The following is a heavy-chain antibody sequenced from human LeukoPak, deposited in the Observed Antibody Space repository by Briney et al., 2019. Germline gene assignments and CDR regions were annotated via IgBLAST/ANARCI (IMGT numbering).Heavy chain of an antibody. D-gene: IGHD6-13*01. J-gene: IGHJ4*02. V-gene: IGHV3-74*01. CDR3: ASASSHRIAAGGDY. CDR2: INGDGSSR. Sequence: GGSLRLSCAASGFTFSNYWMHWVRHAPGKGLVWVSRINGDGSSRNHADSVKGRFTISRDNAKNTLYLQMNSLRAEDTAVYYCASASSHRIAAGGDYWGQGTLVTVSS. CDR1: GFTFSNYW.